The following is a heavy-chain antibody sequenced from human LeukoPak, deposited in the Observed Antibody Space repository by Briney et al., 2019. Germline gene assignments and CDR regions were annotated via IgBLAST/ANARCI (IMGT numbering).Heavy chain of an antibody. CDR3: AKDGGGYYPSYYYYMDV. CDR1: GFTFSSYG. Sequence: PGGSLRLSCAAYGFTFSSYGMHWVRQAPGKGLEWVAFIQNDGTNKYYADSVKGRFTISRDNSKNTLYLQMNSLRAEDTAVYYCAKDGGGYYPSYYYYMDVWGKGTTVTISS. J-gene: IGHJ6*03. V-gene: IGHV3-30*02. D-gene: IGHD3-22*01. CDR2: IQNDGTNK.